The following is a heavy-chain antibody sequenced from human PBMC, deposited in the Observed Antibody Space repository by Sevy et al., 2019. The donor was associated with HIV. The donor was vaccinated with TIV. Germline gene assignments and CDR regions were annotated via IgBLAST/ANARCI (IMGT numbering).Heavy chain of an antibody. Sequence: GGSLRLSCAASGFTFSSYDMHWVRQAPGKGLEWVAVISYDGSNKYYADSVKGRFTISRDNSKNTLYLQMNSLRAEDTAVYYCAKGSGRPVPPYYYYYGMDVWGQGTTVTVSS. V-gene: IGHV3-30*18. CDR1: GFTFSSYD. J-gene: IGHJ6*02. CDR2: ISYDGSNK. D-gene: IGHD3-10*01. CDR3: AKGSGRPVPPYYYYYGMDV.